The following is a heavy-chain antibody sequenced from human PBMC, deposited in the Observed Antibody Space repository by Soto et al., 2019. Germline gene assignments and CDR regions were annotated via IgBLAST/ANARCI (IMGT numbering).Heavy chain of an antibody. CDR2: ILNDGSNR. Sequence: QVQLVESGGGVVQPGRSLRLSCAASGFTFSNYGMHWVRQAPGKGLEWVAVILNDGSNRYHADSVKDRFNISRDNSKNTLYLQMNSLRAEDTAVYYCARDDEYSGNGMDVWGQGTTVTVS. CDR1: GFTFSNYG. D-gene: IGHD3-10*01. CDR3: ARDDEYSGNGMDV. V-gene: IGHV3-33*01. J-gene: IGHJ6*02.